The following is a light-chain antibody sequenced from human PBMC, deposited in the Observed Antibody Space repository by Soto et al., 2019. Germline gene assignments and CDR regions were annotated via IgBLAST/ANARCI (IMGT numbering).Light chain of an antibody. CDR1: QSVSTF. V-gene: IGKV3-11*01. J-gene: IGKJ4*01. CDR2: DAS. CDR3: QQPSRWRVT. Sequence: EIVLTQFPATLSLSPGERATLSCRASQSVSTFLAWYQQKPGQAPRLVVYDASKRATGIPARFSGSGSGTDFTLTISSLEPEDFAVYYCQQPSRWRVTFGGGTQVEIK.